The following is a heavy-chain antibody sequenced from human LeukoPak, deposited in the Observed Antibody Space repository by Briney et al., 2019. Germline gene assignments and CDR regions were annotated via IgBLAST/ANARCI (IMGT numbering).Heavy chain of an antibody. CDR3: ARATDSSGYYYRGATRYYFDY. J-gene: IGHJ4*02. CDR1: GDSISSHY. CDR2: IYYTGST. V-gene: IGHV4-59*11. D-gene: IGHD3-22*01. Sequence: SETLSFTCTVSGDSISSHYWSWIRQPPGKGLEWIGYIYYTGSTNYNPSLKSRVTISVDTSKNQFSLKLSSVTAADTAVYYCARATDSSGYYYRGATRYYFDYWGQGTLVTVSS.